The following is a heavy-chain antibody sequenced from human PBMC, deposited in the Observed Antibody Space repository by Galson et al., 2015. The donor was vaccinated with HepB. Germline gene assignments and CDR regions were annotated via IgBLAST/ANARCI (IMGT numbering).Heavy chain of an antibody. J-gene: IGHJ4*02. Sequence: QTLSLTCTVSGGSISSGSYYWSWIRQPAGKGLEWIGRIYTSGSTNYNPSLKSRVTISVDTSKNQFSLKLSSVTAADTAVYYCARYSDSSSWYRLDYWGQGTLVTVSS. V-gene: IGHV4-61*02. CDR1: GGSISSGSYY. CDR3: ARYSDSSSWYRLDY. D-gene: IGHD6-13*01. CDR2: IYTSGST.